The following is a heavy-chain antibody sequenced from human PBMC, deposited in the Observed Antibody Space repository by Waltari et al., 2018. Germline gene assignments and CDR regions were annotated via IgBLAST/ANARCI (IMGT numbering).Heavy chain of an antibody. J-gene: IGHJ4*02. D-gene: IGHD6-6*01. CDR1: GYSISSYY. CDR2: IYTSGST. V-gene: IGHV4-4*07. CDR3: ARVGIAARRYYFDY. Sequence: QVQLQESGPGLVKPSETLSLACAVSGYSISSYYWSWIRQPAGKGLEWIGRIYTSGSTNYNPSLKSRVTMSVDTSKNQFSLKLSSVTAADTAVYYCARVGIAARRYYFDYWGQGTLVTVSS.